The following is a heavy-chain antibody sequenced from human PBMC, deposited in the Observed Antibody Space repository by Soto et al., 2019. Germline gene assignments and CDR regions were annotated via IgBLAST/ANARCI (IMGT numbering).Heavy chain of an antibody. V-gene: IGHV4-59*01. CDR2: IYYSGST. CDR1: GGSISSYY. D-gene: IGHD2-15*01. J-gene: IGHJ5*02. Sequence: PSETLSLTCTVSGGSISSYYWSWIRQPPGKGLEWIGYIYYSGSTNYNPSLKSRVTISVDTSKNQFSLKLSSVTAADTAVYYCARARRYCSGGSCHNWFDPWGQGTLVTVSS. CDR3: ARARRYCSGGSCHNWFDP.